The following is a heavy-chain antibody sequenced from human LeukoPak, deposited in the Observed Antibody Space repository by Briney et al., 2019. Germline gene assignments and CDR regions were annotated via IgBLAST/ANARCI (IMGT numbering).Heavy chain of an antibody. D-gene: IGHD3-3*01. CDR3: ARGATYYDFWSGYPPPGGLWFDP. CDR2: IYYSGST. Sequence: SETLSLTYTVSGGSISSHYWSWIRQPPGKGLEWIGYIYYSGSTNYNPSLKSRVTISVDTSKNQFSLKLSSVTAADTAVYYCARGATYYDFWSGYPPPGGLWFDPWGQGTLVTVSS. J-gene: IGHJ5*02. CDR1: GGSISSHY. V-gene: IGHV4-59*11.